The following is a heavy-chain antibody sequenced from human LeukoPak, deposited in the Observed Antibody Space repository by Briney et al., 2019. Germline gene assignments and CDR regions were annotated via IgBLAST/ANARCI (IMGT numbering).Heavy chain of an antibody. CDR2: INPNSGGT. V-gene: IGHV1-2*02. CDR3: ASTADSSGYFRLQH. J-gene: IGHJ1*01. CDR1: GYTFTGYY. D-gene: IGHD3-22*01. Sequence: ASVKVSCKASGYTFTGYYMHWVRQAPGQGLEWMGWINPNSGGTNYAQKLQGRVTMTRDTSISTAYMELSRLRSDDTAVYYCASTADSSGYFRLQHWGQGTLVTVSS.